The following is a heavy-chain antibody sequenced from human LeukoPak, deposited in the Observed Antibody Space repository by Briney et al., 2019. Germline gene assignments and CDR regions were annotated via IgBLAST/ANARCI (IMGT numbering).Heavy chain of an antibody. V-gene: IGHV3-15*01. D-gene: IGHD1-26*01. Sequence: PGGSLRLSCAASGFTFINAWMSWVRQAPGKGLEWVGRIKSKTDGGTTDYAAPIKGRFTISRDDSENMLYLQMNTLRSEDTAVYYCTTDDHTGRNSAPFDYWGQGILVTVSS. CDR1: GFTFINAW. J-gene: IGHJ4*02. CDR2: IKSKTDGGTT. CDR3: TTDDHTGRNSAPFDY.